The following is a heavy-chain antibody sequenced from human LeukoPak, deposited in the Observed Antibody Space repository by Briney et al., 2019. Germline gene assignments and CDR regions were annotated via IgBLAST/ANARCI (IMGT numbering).Heavy chain of an antibody. CDR3: AKDLRLGGYFDWLFDS. CDR1: GFTFSSYA. Sequence: GGSLRLSCAASGFTFSSYAMTWVRRAPGKGLEWVSGISGSGGGTYYADSVKGRFTISRDKSKNTLYLQMNSLRVEDTAVYYCAKDLRLGGYFDWLFDSWGQGTPVTVSS. V-gene: IGHV3-23*01. D-gene: IGHD3-9*01. J-gene: IGHJ4*02. CDR2: ISGSGGGT.